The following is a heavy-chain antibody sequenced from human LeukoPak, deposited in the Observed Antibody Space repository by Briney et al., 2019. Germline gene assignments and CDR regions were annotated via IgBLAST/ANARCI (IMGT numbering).Heavy chain of an antibody. V-gene: IGHV4-59*01. CDR1: GGFISSYY. CDR3: ARAGVWDYDDSSGYHNAAFDI. CDR2: IYYSGST. Sequence: PSETPSLTCTVSGGFISSYYWSWIRQPPGKGLEWIGYIYYSGSTNYNPSLKSRVTISVDTSKNQLSLKVTSVTAADTAVYYCARAGVWDYDDSSGYHNAAFDIWGQGTMVTVSS. J-gene: IGHJ3*02. D-gene: IGHD3-22*01.